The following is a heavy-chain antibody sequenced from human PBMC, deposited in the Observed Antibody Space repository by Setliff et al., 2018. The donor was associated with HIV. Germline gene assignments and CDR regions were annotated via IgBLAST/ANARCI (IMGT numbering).Heavy chain of an antibody. Sequence: GGSLRLSCAASGFSFSSSGMNWVSQAPGKGLEWVALISYDGSNEYYADSVKGRFTVSRDNSKNTLYLQMNSLRPEDTAVYYCARVGGGVGEPHPGDYYFYMDVWGKGTTVTVSS. CDR2: ISYDGSNE. CDR3: ARVGGGVGEPHPGDYYFYMDV. V-gene: IGHV3-30*04. CDR1: GFSFSSSG. J-gene: IGHJ6*03. D-gene: IGHD3-16*01.